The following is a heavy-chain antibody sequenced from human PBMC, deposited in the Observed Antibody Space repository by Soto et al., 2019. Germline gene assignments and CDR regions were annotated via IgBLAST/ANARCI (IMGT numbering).Heavy chain of an antibody. V-gene: IGHV1-46*01. Sequence: QVQLVQSGAEVKKPGASVKVSCKASGCIFTNYYIHWVRQAPGQGLEWMAIINPLPTSGSTNYAQEFQGRLTVTRDTSTSTVYMELSSLRSDDTAIYYCARDLAAAAYWGQGTLVTVSS. D-gene: IGHD6-13*01. CDR3: ARDLAAAAY. CDR2: INPLPTSGST. CDR1: GCIFTNYY. J-gene: IGHJ4*02.